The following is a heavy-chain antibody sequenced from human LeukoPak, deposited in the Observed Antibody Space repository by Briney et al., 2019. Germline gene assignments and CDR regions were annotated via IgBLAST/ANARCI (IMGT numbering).Heavy chain of an antibody. J-gene: IGHJ4*02. CDR3: AKDRGYCSSTSCYYFDY. Sequence: SLRLSCAASGFTFSSYGMHWVRQAPGKGLEWVAVISYDGSNKYYADSVKGRFTISRDNSKNTLYLQMNSLRAEDTAVYYCAKDRGYCSSTSCYYFDYWGQGTLVTVSS. CDR1: GFTFSSYG. V-gene: IGHV3-30*18. D-gene: IGHD2-2*01. CDR2: ISYDGSNK.